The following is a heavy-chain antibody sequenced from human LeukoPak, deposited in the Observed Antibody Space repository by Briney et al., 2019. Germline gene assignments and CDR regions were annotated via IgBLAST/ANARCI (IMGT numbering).Heavy chain of an antibody. CDR3: ARGRIYYDSTGYAH. D-gene: IGHD3-22*01. J-gene: IGHJ4*02. Sequence: SETLSLTCTVSGGSISSYYWSWIRQPPGKGLEWIGYIYYSGSTNYNPSLKSRVTISVDTSKNQFSLNLSSVTAADTAVYYCARGRIYYDSTGYAHWGQGTLVTVSS. CDR2: IYYSGST. CDR1: GGSISSYY. V-gene: IGHV4-59*01.